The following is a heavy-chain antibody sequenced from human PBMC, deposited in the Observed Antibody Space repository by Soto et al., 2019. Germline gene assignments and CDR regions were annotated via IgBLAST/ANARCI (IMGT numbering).Heavy chain of an antibody. D-gene: IGHD1-26*01. V-gene: IGHV1-18*01. Sequence: QVQLVQSGAEVKKPGASVKVSCKASGYTFTSYGITWVRQAPGQGLEWMGWISAYNRKTNYAQKLQGRITMTTDTPTSTAYMELRSLRSDDTAVYYCARDAAVGLFDYWGQGTLVTVSS. CDR1: GYTFTSYG. CDR2: ISAYNRKT. J-gene: IGHJ4*02. CDR3: ARDAAVGLFDY.